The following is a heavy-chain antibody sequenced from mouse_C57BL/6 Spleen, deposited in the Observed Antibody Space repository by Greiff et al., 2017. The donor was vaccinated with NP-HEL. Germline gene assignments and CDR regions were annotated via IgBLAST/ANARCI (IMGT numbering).Heavy chain of an antibody. CDR2: IDPSDSET. D-gene: IGHD2-12*01. J-gene: IGHJ2*01. Sequence: QVQLQQSGAELVRPGSSVKLSCKASGYTFTSYWMHWVKQRPIQGLEWIGNIDPSDSETHYNQKFKDKATLTVDKSSSTAYMQLSSLTSEDSAVYYCARGDYYRYFDYWGQGTTLTVSS. CDR3: ARGDYYRYFDY. CDR1: GYTFTSYW. V-gene: IGHV1-52*01.